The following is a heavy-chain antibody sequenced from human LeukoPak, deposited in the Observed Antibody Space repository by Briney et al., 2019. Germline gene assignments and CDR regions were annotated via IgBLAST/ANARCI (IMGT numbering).Heavy chain of an antibody. Sequence: GSLRLSCGASGFTFRDYGMSWVRQAPGKGLEWVSTIGKSGDWTYYADSVKGRFTVSRDNSKNTLYVQMSSLRAGDTAVYYCAKMSGWELENYFFDYWGQGTLVTVSS. J-gene: IGHJ4*02. CDR1: GFTFRDYG. CDR3: AKMSGWELENYFFDY. D-gene: IGHD1-26*01. CDR2: IGKSGDWT. V-gene: IGHV3-23*01.